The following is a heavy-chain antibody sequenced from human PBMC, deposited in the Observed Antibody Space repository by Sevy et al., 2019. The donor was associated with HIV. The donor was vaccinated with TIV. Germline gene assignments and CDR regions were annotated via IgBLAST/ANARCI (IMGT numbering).Heavy chain of an antibody. CDR2: MNPNTGNT. CDR1: GYTFTSYD. J-gene: IGHJ5*02. CDR3: TRVRALNYYDTSVSMEYNWFDP. Sequence: ASVKVSCKASGYTFTSYDINWVRQATGQGLEWMGWMNPNTGNTGYAQKFQGRVTMTRDTSTSTTYMELRSRRSDDTAIYYCTRVRALNYYDTSVSMEYNWFDPWGQGTLVTVSS. D-gene: IGHD3-22*01. V-gene: IGHV1-8*02.